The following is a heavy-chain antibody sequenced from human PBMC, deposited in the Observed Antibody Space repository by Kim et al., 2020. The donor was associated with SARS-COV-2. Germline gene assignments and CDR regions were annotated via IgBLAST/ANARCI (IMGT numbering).Heavy chain of an antibody. Sequence: GGSLRLSCAASGFTFSSYGMHWVRQAPGKGLEWVAVISYDGSNKYYADSVKGRFTISRDNSKNTLYLQMNSLRAEDTAVYYCAKDGGSGWSLHFDYWGQGTLVTVSS. CDR2: ISYDGSNK. J-gene: IGHJ4*02. CDR1: GFTFSSYG. D-gene: IGHD6-19*01. V-gene: IGHV3-30*18. CDR3: AKDGGSGWSLHFDY.